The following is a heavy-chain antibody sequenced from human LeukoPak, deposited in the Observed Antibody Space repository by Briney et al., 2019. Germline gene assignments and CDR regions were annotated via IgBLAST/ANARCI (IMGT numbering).Heavy chain of an antibody. J-gene: IGHJ4*02. Sequence: PGGSLRLSCAASGFTFSGYGMHWVRQAPGKGLEWVAVISYDGSNKYYADSVKGRFTISRDNSKNTLYLQMNSLRAEDTAVYYCAKDRPYGDYDVSFDYWGQGTLVTVSS. CDR2: ISYDGSNK. CDR1: GFTFSGYG. V-gene: IGHV3-30*18. D-gene: IGHD4-17*01. CDR3: AKDRPYGDYDVSFDY.